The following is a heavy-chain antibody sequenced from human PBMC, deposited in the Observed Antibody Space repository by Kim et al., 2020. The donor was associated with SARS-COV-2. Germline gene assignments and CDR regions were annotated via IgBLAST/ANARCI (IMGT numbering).Heavy chain of an antibody. D-gene: IGHD3-9*01. CDR1: GYTFTGYY. J-gene: IGHJ6*02. CDR2: INPNSGGT. V-gene: IGHV1-2*02. CDR3: ARVSYYDILTGYLTPNYYYYGMDV. Sequence: ASVKVSCKASGYTFTGYYMHWVRQAPGQGLEWMGWINPNSGGTNYAQKFQGRVTMTRDTSISTAYMELSRLRSDDTAVYYCARVSYYDILTGYLTPNYYYYGMDVWGQGTTVTVSS.